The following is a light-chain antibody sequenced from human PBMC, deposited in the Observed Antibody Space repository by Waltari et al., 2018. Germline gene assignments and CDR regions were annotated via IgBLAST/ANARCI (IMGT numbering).Light chain of an antibody. CDR1: YSNVGHHV. J-gene: IGLJ3*02. CDR3: ASWDDSPSGRWV. V-gene: IGLV1-47*01. CDR2: RND. Sequence: QSILTQPPSASGTPGQRVTISCTGTYSNVGHHVVNCYQQLPGTVPKLLIYRNDQRPSGVPDRFSGSKSGTSASLAISGLRSEDDAHYFCASWDDSPSGRWVFGGGTKVTVL.